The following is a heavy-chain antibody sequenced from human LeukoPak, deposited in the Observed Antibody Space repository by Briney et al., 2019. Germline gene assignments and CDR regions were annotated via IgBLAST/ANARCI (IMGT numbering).Heavy chain of an antibody. CDR2: IYYSGST. J-gene: IGHJ4*02. CDR1: GGSISSYY. D-gene: IGHD6-19*01. V-gene: IGHV4-59*01. Sequence: PSETLSLTCTVSGGSISSYYWSWIRQPPGKGLEWIGYIYYSGSTNYNPSLKSRVTISVDTSKNQFSLKLSSVTAADTAVYYCARYGSFGGWSPFFDYWGQGTLVTVSS. CDR3: ARYGSFGGWSPFFDY.